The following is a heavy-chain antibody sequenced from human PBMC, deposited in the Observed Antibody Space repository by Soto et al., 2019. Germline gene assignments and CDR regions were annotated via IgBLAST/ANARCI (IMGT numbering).Heavy chain of an antibody. J-gene: IGHJ4*02. V-gene: IGHV3-23*01. CDR2: ISGSGGST. CDR1: GFTFSSYA. CDR3: AKDHQSGSGAQQLVSPFDY. D-gene: IGHD6-13*01. Sequence: PGGSLRLSCAASGFTFSSYAMSWVRQAPGKGLEWVSAISGSGGSTYYADSVKGRFTISRDNSKNTLYLQMNSLRAEDTAVYYCAKDHQSGSGAQQLVSPFDYWGQGTLVTVSS.